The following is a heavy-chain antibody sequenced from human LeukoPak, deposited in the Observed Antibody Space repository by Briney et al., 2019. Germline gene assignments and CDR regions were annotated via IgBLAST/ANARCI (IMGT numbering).Heavy chain of an antibody. D-gene: IGHD2-2*01. Sequence: PGGSLRLSCAASGFTFSSYSMNWVRQAPGKGLEWVSGISWNSGSKGYADSVKGRFTISRDNAKNSLYLQMNSLRAEDMALYYCAKDRVPKKDIVVVPGAHFDLWGRGTLVTVSS. CDR3: AKDRVPKKDIVVVPGAHFDL. CDR2: ISWNSGSK. V-gene: IGHV3-9*03. CDR1: GFTFSSYS. J-gene: IGHJ2*01.